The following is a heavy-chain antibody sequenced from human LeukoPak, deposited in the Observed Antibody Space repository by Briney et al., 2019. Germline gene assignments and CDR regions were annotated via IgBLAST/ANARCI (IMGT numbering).Heavy chain of an antibody. Sequence: PGGSLRLSCAASGFTVSSNYMSWVRQAPGKGLEWVSIIYSDGRTYYADSLKGRFTISRDNSKSTMSLQMNSLRAEDAAVYYCVSHSDTLTSYSFDYWGQGTLVTVSS. J-gene: IGHJ4*02. CDR2: IYSDGRT. CDR1: GFTVSSNY. CDR3: VSHSDTLTSYSFDY. D-gene: IGHD3-9*01. V-gene: IGHV3-53*01.